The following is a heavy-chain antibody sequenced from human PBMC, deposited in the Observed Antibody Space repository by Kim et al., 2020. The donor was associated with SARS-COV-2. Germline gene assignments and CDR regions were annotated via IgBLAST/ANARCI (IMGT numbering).Heavy chain of an antibody. Sequence: SVKGRFTISRDNSKNTLYLQMNSLRAEDTAVYYCARDSENDYGDQGGMDVWGQGTTVTVSS. V-gene: IGHV3-30*07. D-gene: IGHD4-17*01. J-gene: IGHJ6*02. CDR3: ARDSENDYGDQGGMDV.